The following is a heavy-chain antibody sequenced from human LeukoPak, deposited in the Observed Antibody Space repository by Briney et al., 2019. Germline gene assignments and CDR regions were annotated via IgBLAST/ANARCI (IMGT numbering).Heavy chain of an antibody. CDR1: GYTFTSYG. J-gene: IGHJ3*02. V-gene: IGHV1-18*04. D-gene: IGHD3-9*01. Sequence: ASVKVSSKASGYTFTSYGISWVRQAPGQGLEWMGWISAYNGNTNYAQKLQGRVTMTTDTSTSTAYMELRSLRSDDTAVYYCARDIVDILTGYYPYDAFDIWGQGTMVTVSS. CDR3: ARDIVDILTGYYPYDAFDI. CDR2: ISAYNGNT.